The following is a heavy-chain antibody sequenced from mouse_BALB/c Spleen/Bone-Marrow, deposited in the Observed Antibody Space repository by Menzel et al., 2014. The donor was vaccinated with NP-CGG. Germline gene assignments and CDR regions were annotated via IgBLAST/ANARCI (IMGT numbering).Heavy chain of an antibody. V-gene: IGHV1S81*02. D-gene: IGHD1-1*01. CDR3: ARRTTTVVATDY. J-gene: IGHJ2*01. CDR1: GYTFTSYW. CDR2: INPSNGRT. Sequence: QVQLQQSGAELVKPGASVKLSCKASGYTFTSYWMHWVKQRSGQGLEWIGEINPSNGRTNYNEKFKSKATLTADKSSSTAYMQLSSLTSEDSAVYYCARRTTTVVATDYWGHGTTLTVSS.